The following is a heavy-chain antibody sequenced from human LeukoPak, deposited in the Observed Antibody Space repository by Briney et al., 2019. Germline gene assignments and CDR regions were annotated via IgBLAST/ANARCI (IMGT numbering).Heavy chain of an antibody. D-gene: IGHD6-19*01. CDR2: IYYSGST. V-gene: IGHV4-59*12. J-gene: IGHJ6*03. CDR1: GGSISSYY. Sequence: PSETLSLTCTVSGGSISSYYWSWIRQPPGKGLEWIGYIYYSGSTNYNPSLKSRVTISVDTSKNQFSLKLSSVTAADTAVYYCARGRQWLLRLKYYYYYMDVWGKGTTVTVSS. CDR3: ARGRQWLLRLKYYYYYMDV.